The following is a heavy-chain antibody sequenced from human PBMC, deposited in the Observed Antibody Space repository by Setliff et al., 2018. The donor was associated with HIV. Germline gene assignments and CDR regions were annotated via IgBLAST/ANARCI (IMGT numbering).Heavy chain of an antibody. CDR1: GVSISRYY. CDR3: VRAFRPNDAFDT. CDR2: FSFSADN. Sequence: SETLSLTCTVSGVSISRYYWNWIRQPPGKGLEWIGYFSFSADNKYNPSLQSRVAISGDTSKNQFSLTLNSLTAADTALYYCVRAFRPNDAFDTWGQGTMVTVSS. V-gene: IGHV4-59*01. J-gene: IGHJ3*02.